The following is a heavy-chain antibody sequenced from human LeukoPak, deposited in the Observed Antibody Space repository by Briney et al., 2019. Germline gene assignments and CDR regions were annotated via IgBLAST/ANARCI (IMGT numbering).Heavy chain of an antibody. D-gene: IGHD6-19*01. J-gene: IGHJ4*02. CDR2: IYSGGST. CDR1: GFTFSSYG. V-gene: IGHV3-66*01. CDR3: ARGSGWDFDY. Sequence: GGSLILSCAASGFTFSSYGMHWVRQAPGKGLEWVSFIYSGGSTYYADSVKGRFTISRDNSKNTLYLQMNSLRAEDTAVYYCARGSGWDFDYWGQGTLVTVSS.